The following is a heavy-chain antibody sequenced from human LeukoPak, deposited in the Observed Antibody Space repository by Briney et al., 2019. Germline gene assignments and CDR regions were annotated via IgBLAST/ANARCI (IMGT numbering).Heavy chain of an antibody. CDR3: ARDFAGGYYDSSGYYGY. Sequence: GGSLRLSRAASGFTFSSYAMHWVRQAPGKGLEWVAVISYDGSNKYYADSVKGRFTISRDNSKNTLYLQMDSLRAEDTAVYYCARDFAGGYYDSSGYYGYWGQGTLVTVSS. J-gene: IGHJ4*02. D-gene: IGHD3-22*01. CDR2: ISYDGSNK. V-gene: IGHV3-30*01. CDR1: GFTFSSYA.